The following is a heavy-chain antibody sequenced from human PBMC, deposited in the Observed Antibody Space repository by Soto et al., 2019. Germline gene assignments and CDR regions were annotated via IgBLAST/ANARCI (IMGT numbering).Heavy chain of an antibody. Sequence: ASVKVSCKVSGYTLTELSMHWVRQAPGKGLEWMGGFDPEDGETIYAQKFQGRVTMTEDTSTDTAYMELSSLRSEDTAVYYCATGFRGIAVAVTPFDYWGQGTLVTVSS. D-gene: IGHD6-19*01. CDR3: ATGFRGIAVAVTPFDY. CDR2: FDPEDGET. CDR1: GYTLTELS. V-gene: IGHV1-24*01. J-gene: IGHJ4*02.